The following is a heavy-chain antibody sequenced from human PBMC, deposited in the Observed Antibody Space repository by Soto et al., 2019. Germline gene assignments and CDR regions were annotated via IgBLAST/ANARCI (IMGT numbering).Heavy chain of an antibody. CDR3: ARRGGGSYRYYGMDV. D-gene: IGHD1-26*01. V-gene: IGHV4-39*01. CDR2: IYYSGST. Sequence: SDTRALTCTVSGGSISSSSYYWGWIRQPPGKGLEWIGSIYYSGSTYYNPSLKSRVTISVDTSKNQFSLKLSSVTAADTAVYYCARRGGGSYRYYGMDVWGQGTTVTVSS. J-gene: IGHJ6*02. CDR1: GGSISSSSYY.